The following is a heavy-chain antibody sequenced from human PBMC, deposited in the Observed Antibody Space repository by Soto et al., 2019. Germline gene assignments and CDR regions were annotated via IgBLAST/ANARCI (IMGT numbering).Heavy chain of an antibody. V-gene: IGHV4-59*04. D-gene: IGHD2-15*01. CDR2: IHYSGST. Sequence: SETLSLTCTVSGDSISAYSWSWVRQPPGKGLEWIGNIHYSGSTYYNPSLKSRVTISVDTSKNQFSLKLSSVTAADTAVYYCARHTPAISISDHWGQGTLVTV. CDR1: GDSISAYS. CDR3: ARHTPAISISDH. J-gene: IGHJ4*02.